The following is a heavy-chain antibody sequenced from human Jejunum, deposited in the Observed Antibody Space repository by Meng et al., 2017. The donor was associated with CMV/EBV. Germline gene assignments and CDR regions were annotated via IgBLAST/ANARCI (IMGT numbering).Heavy chain of an antibody. CDR1: GFNFSSYE. D-gene: IGHD2/OR15-2a*01. CDR3: VRGGSSATLKYFDY. CDR2: ISASTTAI. V-gene: IGHV3-48*03. Sequence: SGFNFSSYEMNWVRQIPGKGLEWISSISASTTAIYYADSVKGRFTISRDNVKNSLYLLMESLRADDTAIYYCVRGGSSATLKYFDYWGQGALVTVSS. J-gene: IGHJ4*02.